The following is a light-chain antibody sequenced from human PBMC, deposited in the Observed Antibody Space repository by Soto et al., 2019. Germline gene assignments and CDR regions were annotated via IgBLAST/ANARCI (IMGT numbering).Light chain of an antibody. Sequence: QMTQSPSTLSASVGDRVTITCRASHSISTWLAWFQQKPGKAPRLLIYDASSLEDGVPSRFSGGGYGTEFTLTIRSLQPDDFATYYCQQYNSYRTFGQGTKVEIK. J-gene: IGKJ1*01. V-gene: IGKV1-5*01. CDR3: QQYNSYRT. CDR1: HSISTW. CDR2: DAS.